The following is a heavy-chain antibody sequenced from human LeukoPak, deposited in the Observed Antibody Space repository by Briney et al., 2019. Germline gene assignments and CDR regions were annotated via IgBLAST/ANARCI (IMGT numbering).Heavy chain of an antibody. D-gene: IGHD3-10*01. Sequence: WASVKVSCKASGGTFSSYAISWVRQAPGQGLEWMGGIIPIFGTANYAQKFQVRVTITTDESTSTAYMELSSLRSEDTAVYYCARAPEYYYGSGSYYAFDIWGQGTMVTVSS. J-gene: IGHJ3*02. CDR1: GGTFSSYA. V-gene: IGHV1-69*05. CDR2: IIPIFGTA. CDR3: ARAPEYYYGSGSYYAFDI.